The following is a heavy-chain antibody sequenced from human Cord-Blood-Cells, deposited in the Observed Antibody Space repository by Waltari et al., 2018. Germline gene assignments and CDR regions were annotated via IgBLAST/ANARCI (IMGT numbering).Heavy chain of an antibody. J-gene: IGHJ2*01. V-gene: IGHV1-18*04. D-gene: IGHD1-7*01. CDR3: ARDQITGTRHFDL. Sequence: QVQLVQSGAEVKKPGASVKVSCKASGYTFTSYGISWVRQAPGQGLEWRGWMSGYNSNKNQAQKCQGRVTMTTDTATSTAYMALRSLRSYDTAVYYWARDQITGTRHFDLWGRGTLVTVSS. CDR1: GYTFTSYG. CDR2: MSGYNSNK.